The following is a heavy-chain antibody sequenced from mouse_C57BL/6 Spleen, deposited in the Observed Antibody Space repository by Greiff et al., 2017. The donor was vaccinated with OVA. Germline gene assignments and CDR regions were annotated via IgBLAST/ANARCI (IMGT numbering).Heavy chain of an antibody. CDR3: ARRGFYDYDGPYYFDY. CDR1: GYTFTSYG. J-gene: IGHJ2*01. CDR2: IYPRSGNT. V-gene: IGHV1-81*01. Sequence: VQLQQSGAELARPGASVKLSCKASGYTFTSYGISWVKQRTGQGLEWIGEIYPRSGNTYYNEKFKGKATLTADKSSSTAYMELRSLTSEDSAVYFCARRGFYDYDGPYYFDYWGQGTTLTVSS. D-gene: IGHD2-4*01.